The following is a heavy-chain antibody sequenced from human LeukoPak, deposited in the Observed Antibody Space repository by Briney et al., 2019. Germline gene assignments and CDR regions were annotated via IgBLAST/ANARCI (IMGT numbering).Heavy chain of an antibody. CDR2: IKQDGSEK. CDR1: GFTFSSYW. D-gene: IGHD3-3*01. CDR3: AREGFYDFWSGTNWFDP. Sequence: PGGSLRLSCAASGFTFSSYWMSWVRQAPGKGLEWVANIKQDGSEKYYVDSVKGRFTISRDNAKNSLYLQMNSLRAEDTAVYYCAREGFYDFWSGTNWFDPWGQGTLVTVSS. V-gene: IGHV3-7*01. J-gene: IGHJ5*02.